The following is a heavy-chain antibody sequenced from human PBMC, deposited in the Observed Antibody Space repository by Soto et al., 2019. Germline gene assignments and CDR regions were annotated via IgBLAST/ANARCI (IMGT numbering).Heavy chain of an antibody. CDR2: IYNIGST. Sequence: SETLSLTCTVSGGSISGYYWSWLRQPPGKGLEWIGYIYNIGSTNYNPSLRSRVTISVDTSKNQFSLKLSSVTAADTAVYYCARGPRRDIVVVVATGMDVWGQGTTVTVSS. D-gene: IGHD2-15*01. J-gene: IGHJ6*02. CDR3: ARGPRRDIVVVVATGMDV. V-gene: IGHV4-59*12. CDR1: GGSISGYY.